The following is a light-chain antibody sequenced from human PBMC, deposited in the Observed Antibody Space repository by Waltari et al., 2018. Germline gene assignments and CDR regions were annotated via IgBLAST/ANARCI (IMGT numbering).Light chain of an antibody. V-gene: IGLV3-21*02. CDR3: QVWDSDSDRHVL. CDR2: DDG. CDR1: NLGGKS. Sequence: SFVLTQPPSVTVAPGQTARITCGGKNLGGKSVHWYQQKPGQAPVLVVYDDGDRPSGIPHRLSGCNSGDAATLIISGVEAGDEADFYCQVWDSDSDRHVLFGGGTKLTVL. J-gene: IGLJ2*01.